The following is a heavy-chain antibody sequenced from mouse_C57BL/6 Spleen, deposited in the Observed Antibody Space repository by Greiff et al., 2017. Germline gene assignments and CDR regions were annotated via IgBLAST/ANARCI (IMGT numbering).Heavy chain of an antibody. CDR2: IDPETGGT. CDR3: TREGIYYDYDVGAMDY. CDR1: GYTFTDYE. D-gene: IGHD2-4*01. V-gene: IGHV1-15*01. Sequence: QVQLKQSGAELVRPGASVTLSCKASGYTFTDYEMHWVKQTPVHGLEWIGAIDPETGGTAYNQKFKGKAILTADKSSSTAYMELRSLTSEDSAVYYCTREGIYYDYDVGAMDYWGQGTSVTVSS. J-gene: IGHJ4*01.